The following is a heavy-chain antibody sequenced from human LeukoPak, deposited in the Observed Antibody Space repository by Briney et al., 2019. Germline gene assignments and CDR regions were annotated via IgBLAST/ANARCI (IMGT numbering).Heavy chain of an antibody. CDR1: GGTFSSYA. J-gene: IGHJ5*02. CDR3: DSRSSSRKNMNWFDP. Sequence: SVKVSCKASGGTFSSYAISWVRQAPGQGLEWMGGIIPIFGTANYAQKFQGRVTITADKSTSTAYMELSSLRSEDTAVYYCDSRSSSRKNMNWFDPWGQGTLVTVSS. D-gene: IGHD6-13*01. V-gene: IGHV1-69*06. CDR2: IIPIFGTA.